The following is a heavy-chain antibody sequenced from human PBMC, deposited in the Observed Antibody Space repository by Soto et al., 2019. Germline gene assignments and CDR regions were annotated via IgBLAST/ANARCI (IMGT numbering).Heavy chain of an antibody. D-gene: IGHD6-13*01. J-gene: IGHJ6*02. V-gene: IGHV5-51*01. CDR3: ARPRSSSRNYYGMDV. CDR2: IYPGDSDT. Sequence: GAALKSSGEGCGYSFSSYWRGWVRQMPGKGLEWMGIIYPGDSDTRYSPSFQGQVTISADKSISTAYLQWSSLKASDTAMYYCARPRSSSRNYYGMDVWGQGTTVTVSS. CDR1: GYSFSSYW.